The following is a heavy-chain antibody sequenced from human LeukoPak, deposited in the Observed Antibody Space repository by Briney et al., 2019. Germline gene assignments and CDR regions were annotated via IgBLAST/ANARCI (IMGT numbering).Heavy chain of an antibody. D-gene: IGHD2-2*01. CDR2: INPNSGGT. J-gene: IGHJ6*02. CDR3: ARGPLIYCSSTSCKEDGMDV. Sequence: ASVTVSCKASGYTCTGYYMHWVRQAPGQGLEWMGWINPNSGGTNYAQKFQGRVTMTRDTSISTAYMELSRLRSDDTAVYYCARGPLIYCSSTSCKEDGMDVWGQGTTVTVSS. CDR1: GYTCTGYY. V-gene: IGHV1-2*02.